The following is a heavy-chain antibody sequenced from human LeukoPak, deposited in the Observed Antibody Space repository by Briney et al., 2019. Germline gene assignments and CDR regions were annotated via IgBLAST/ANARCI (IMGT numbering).Heavy chain of an antibody. J-gene: IGHJ4*02. Sequence: PSETLSLTCAVYGGSFSGYYWSWIRQPPGKGQEWIGEINHSGSTNYNPSLKSRVTISVDTSKNQFSLKLSSVTAADTAVYYCARLPSSSLKKRSAFDYWGQGTLVTVSS. CDR1: GGSFSGYY. CDR3: ARLPSSSLKKRSAFDY. V-gene: IGHV4-34*01. CDR2: INHSGST. D-gene: IGHD2-15*01.